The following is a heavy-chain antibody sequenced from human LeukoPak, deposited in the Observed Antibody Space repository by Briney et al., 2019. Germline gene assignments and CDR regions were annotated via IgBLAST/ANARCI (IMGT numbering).Heavy chain of an antibody. V-gene: IGHV3-23*01. D-gene: IGHD6-13*01. Sequence: GGSLRLSCAASGFTFSRSAMTWVRQTPGKGLDWVSSISSSGNTYYADSVKGRLTISRDNSKNMLYLQMNSLRAEDTAVYYCVKGRISEDGLDFWGQGTLVTVSS. CDR3: VKGRISEDGLDF. CDR2: ISSSGNT. J-gene: IGHJ4*02. CDR1: GFTFSRSA.